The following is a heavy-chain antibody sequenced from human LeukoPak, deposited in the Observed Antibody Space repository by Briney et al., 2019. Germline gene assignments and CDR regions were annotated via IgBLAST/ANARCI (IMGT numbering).Heavy chain of an antibody. CDR2: ISGSGGST. CDR1: GFTFSSYA. D-gene: IGHD2-2*01. CDR3: AKDREGYQLLAGLFDY. Sequence: GGSLRLSRAASGFTFSSYAMSWVRQAPGKGLEWVSAISGSGGSTYYADSVKGRFTISRDNSKNTLYLQMNSLRAEDTAVYYCAKDREGYQLLAGLFDYWGQGTLVTVSS. V-gene: IGHV3-23*01. J-gene: IGHJ4*02.